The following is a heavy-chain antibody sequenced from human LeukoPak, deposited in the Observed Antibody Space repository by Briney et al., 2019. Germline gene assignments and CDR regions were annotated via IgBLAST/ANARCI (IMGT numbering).Heavy chain of an antibody. D-gene: IGHD1-26*01. J-gene: IGHJ4*02. CDR3: ARQSVSGSYYTGYFDY. Sequence: SETLSLTCTVSGDSFNYYFYSWIRQPPGKGLEWIGHIYYCGSTNYNPSLKSRVTISVDTSKSQFSLKLSSVTAADTAVYYCARQSVSGSYYTGYFDYWGQGTLVTVSS. V-gene: IGHV4-59*08. CDR1: GDSFNYYF. CDR2: IYYCGST.